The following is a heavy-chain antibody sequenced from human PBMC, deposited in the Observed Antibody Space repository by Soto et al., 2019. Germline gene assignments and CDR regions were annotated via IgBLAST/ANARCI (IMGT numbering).Heavy chain of an antibody. CDR2: ISYEGNNE. CDR1: GFTFSTYA. Sequence: GGSLRLSCAASGFTFSTYAMHWVRQAPGKGLEWVADISYEGNNENYADSVKGRFTISRDNSKNTLYLQMNSLTPEDTAVYYCARDRLWLRSITTCPDYWGQGTLVTVSS. D-gene: IGHD2-2*01. CDR3: ARDRLWLRSITTCPDY. J-gene: IGHJ4*02. V-gene: IGHV3-30-3*01.